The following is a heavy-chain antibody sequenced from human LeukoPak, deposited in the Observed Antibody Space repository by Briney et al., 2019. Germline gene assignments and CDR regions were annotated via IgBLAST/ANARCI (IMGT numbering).Heavy chain of an antibody. CDR2: IYYSGSA. V-gene: IGHV4-59*12. D-gene: IGHD3-16*02. J-gene: IGHJ4*02. CDR3: AKRALGSYYFDY. CDR1: GGSISSYY. Sequence: SETLSLTCTVSGGSISSYYWSWIRQPPGKGLEWIGYIYYSGSAKNNPSLESRVTISVDTSKNQLSLKLSSVTAADTAVYYCAKRALGSYYFDYWGQGTLVTVSS.